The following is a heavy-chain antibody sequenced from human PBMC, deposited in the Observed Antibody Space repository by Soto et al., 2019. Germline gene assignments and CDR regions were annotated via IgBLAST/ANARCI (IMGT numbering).Heavy chain of an antibody. CDR1: GGSISSSSYY. V-gene: IGHV4-39*01. J-gene: IGHJ6*02. CDR2: IYYSGST. Sequence: QLQLQESGPGLVKPSETLSLTCTVSGGSISSSSYYWGWIHQPPGKGLEWIGSIYYSGSTYYNPSLKSRVTISVDTSTNQFSLKLSSVTAAYTAVYYCARQGEVLRYGWTLRNGMDVWGQGTTVTVSS. CDR3: ARQGEVLRYGWTLRNGMDV. D-gene: IGHD3-9*01.